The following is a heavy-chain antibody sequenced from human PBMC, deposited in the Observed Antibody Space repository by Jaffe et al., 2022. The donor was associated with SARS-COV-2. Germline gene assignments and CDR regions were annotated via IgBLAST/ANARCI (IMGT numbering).Heavy chain of an antibody. CDR1: GFTFSSYA. D-gene: IGHD6-13*01. CDR3: ARDECYGYSSSWFICLFDY. J-gene: IGHJ4*02. V-gene: IGHV3-30-3*01. Sequence: QVQLVESGGGVVQPGRSLRLSCAASGFTFSSYAMHWVRQAPGKGLEWVAVISYDGSNKYYADSVKGRFTISRDNSKNTLYLQMNSLRAEDTAVYYCARDECYGYSSSWFICLFDYWGQGTLVTVSS. CDR2: ISYDGSNK.